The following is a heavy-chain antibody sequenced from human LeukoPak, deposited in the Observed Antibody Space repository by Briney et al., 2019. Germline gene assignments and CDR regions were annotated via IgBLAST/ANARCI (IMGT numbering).Heavy chain of an antibody. D-gene: IGHD6-19*01. CDR1: GGTFSSYA. CDR2: IIPILGIA. J-gene: IGHJ5*02. Sequence: ASVKVSCKASGGTFSSYAISWVRQAPGQGLEWMGRIIPILGIANYAQKFQGRVTITADKSTSTAYMELSSLRSEDTAVYYCAREVVAGPYNWFDPWGQGTLVTVSS. CDR3: AREVVAGPYNWFDP. V-gene: IGHV1-69*04.